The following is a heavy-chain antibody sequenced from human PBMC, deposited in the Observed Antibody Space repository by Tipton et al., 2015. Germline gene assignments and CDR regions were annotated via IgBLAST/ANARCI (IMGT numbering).Heavy chain of an antibody. CDR2: IQYSGST. CDR1: SDSISKYY. CDR3: ARTYDVTAYSPVGC. D-gene: IGHD2-21*01. Sequence: TLSLTCSVSSDSISKYYWSWIRQPPGKELEWIGYIQYSGSTNYNPSLKSRVTISVDTSKTQFSLKMSTVTASDTAVYYCARTYDVTAYSPVGCWGQGTLVAVSA. V-gene: IGHV4-59*01. J-gene: IGHJ4*02.